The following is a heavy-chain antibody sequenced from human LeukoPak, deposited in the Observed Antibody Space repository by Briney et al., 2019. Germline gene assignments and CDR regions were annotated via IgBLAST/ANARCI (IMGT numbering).Heavy chain of an antibody. J-gene: IGHJ4*02. D-gene: IGHD3-3*01. CDR1: GFTFSSYS. CDR2: ISSSSSYI. CDR3: ARYHHGGFYYFDF. Sequence: PGGSLRLSCAASGFTFSSYSMNWVRQAPGKGLEWVSSISSSSSYIYYADSVKGRFTISRDNAKNSLYLQMNSLRAEDTALYYCARYHHGGFYYFDFWGQGTLVTVSS. V-gene: IGHV3-21*04.